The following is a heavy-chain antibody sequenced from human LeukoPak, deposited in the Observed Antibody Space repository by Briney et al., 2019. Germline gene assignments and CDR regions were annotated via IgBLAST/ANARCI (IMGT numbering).Heavy chain of an antibody. D-gene: IGHD5-12*01. V-gene: IGHV3-30-3*01. Sequence: PGGSLRLLCAASGFTFSSYTMHWVRQGPGKGLDWVAVISSEGSNIFIAAAVKGRFTISRDNSKNPLYLQMNSLRAEVTAVYYCARGLLRAGYSGYDCLYYWGQGTLVTVSS. CDR2: ISSEGSNI. J-gene: IGHJ4*02. CDR3: ARGLLRAGYSGYDCLYY. CDR1: GFTFSSYT.